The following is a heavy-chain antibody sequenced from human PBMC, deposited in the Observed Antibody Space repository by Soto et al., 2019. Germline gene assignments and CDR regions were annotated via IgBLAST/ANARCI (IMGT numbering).Heavy chain of an antibody. CDR2: IFHSGNT. D-gene: IGHD1-1*01. J-gene: IGHJ6*02. CDR1: GGSMRSSSYY. Sequence: LSLTCTVSGGSMRSSSYYWGWIRQPPGMGLEWIGPIFHSGNTYYGPSLNGRVTIYVDTSKNQFSLKLGSVTAADTAVYFCARVRISTTIHYYYHEMDVWGPGT. V-gene: IGHV4-39*01. CDR3: ARVRISTTIHYYYHEMDV.